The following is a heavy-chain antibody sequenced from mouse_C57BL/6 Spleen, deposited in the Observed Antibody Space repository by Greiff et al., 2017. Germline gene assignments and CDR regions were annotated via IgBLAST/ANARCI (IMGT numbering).Heavy chain of an antibody. CDR1: GFTFSSYG. V-gene: IGHV5-6*02. D-gene: IGHD1-1*01. J-gene: IGHJ1*03. Sequence: EVKLVESGGDLVKPGGSLKLSCAASGFTFSSYGMSWVRPTPDKRLEWVATLSSGGSYTSYPDRVKGRFTISRDNANNTLYLQMSSLKSTDTAMYDCARQGDYDGSSHWYCDVWGTGTTVTVSS. CDR3: ARQGDYDGSSHWYCDV. CDR2: LSSGGSYT.